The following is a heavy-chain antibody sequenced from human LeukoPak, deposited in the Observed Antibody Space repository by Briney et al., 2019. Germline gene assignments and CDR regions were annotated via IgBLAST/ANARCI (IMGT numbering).Heavy chain of an antibody. CDR3: ARDRSNYYYYYGMDV. Sequence: PGRSLRLSCAASGFTFSSYGMHWVRQAPGKGLEWVSYISSSSYTNYADSVKGRFTISRDNAKNSLYLQMNSLRAEDTAVYYCARDRSNYYYYYGMDVWGKGTTVTVSS. CDR2: ISSSSYT. CDR1: GFTFSSYG. V-gene: IGHV3-21*05. J-gene: IGHJ6*04.